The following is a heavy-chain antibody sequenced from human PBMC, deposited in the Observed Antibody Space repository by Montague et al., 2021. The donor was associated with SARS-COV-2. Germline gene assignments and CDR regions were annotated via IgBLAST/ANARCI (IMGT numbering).Heavy chain of an antibody. CDR3: AGKVLTVPADY. CDR2: IYYGGT. J-gene: IGHJ4*02. D-gene: IGHD4-11*01. Sequence: SETLSLTCAVSGVSITSTNWWCLVRHPPGKGLEWIGEIYYGGTASNPSPHNSRANISIDTSKNLFPLMMSAVTAADTAIYYCAGKVLTVPADYWGQGTLVTVS. V-gene: IGHV4-4*02. CDR1: GVSITSTNW.